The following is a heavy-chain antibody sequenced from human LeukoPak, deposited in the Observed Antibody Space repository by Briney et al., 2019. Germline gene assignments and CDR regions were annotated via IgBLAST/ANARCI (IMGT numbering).Heavy chain of an antibody. D-gene: IGHD5-12*01. J-gene: IGHJ4*02. CDR1: GYTSTSYA. CDR2: TNAGTGNT. V-gene: IGHV1-3*01. CDR3: ARVLYSGFEPPFDY. Sequence: ASVKVSCKASGYTSTSYAMHWVRQAPGQRLEWMGWTNAGTGNTKYSQKFQGRITITRDTSASTAYMELSSLRSEDTAVYYCARVLYSGFEPPFDYWGQGTLVTVSS.